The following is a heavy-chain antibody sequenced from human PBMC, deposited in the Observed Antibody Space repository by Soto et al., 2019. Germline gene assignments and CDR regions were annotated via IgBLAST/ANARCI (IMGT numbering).Heavy chain of an antibody. CDR1: GFKFSNYA. J-gene: IGHJ4*02. CDR3: AKDRRAGGNSAFYFDF. V-gene: IGHV3-23*01. CDR2: ISATGGGT. Sequence: GSLRLSCAASGFKFSNYAMSWVRQAPGKGLEWVSLISATGGGTYYADSVKGRFTISRDNSHNTLYLQVHSLTAEDTAVYYCAKDRRAGGNSAFYFDFWGQGAQVAVSS. D-gene: IGHD3-16*01.